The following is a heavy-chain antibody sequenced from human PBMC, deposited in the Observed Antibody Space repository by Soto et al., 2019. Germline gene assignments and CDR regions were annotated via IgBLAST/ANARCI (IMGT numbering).Heavy chain of an antibody. J-gene: IGHJ3*02. Sequence: QVQLVESGGGVVQPGRSLRLSCAASGFTFSSYGMHWVRQAPGKGLEWVAVISYDGSNKYYADSVKGRFTISRDNSKNTLYLQMNSLRAEDTAVYYCAKDRLYDSNGYYYDAFDIWGQGTMVTVSS. D-gene: IGHD3-22*01. CDR2: ISYDGSNK. CDR3: AKDRLYDSNGYYYDAFDI. CDR1: GFTFSSYG. V-gene: IGHV3-30*18.